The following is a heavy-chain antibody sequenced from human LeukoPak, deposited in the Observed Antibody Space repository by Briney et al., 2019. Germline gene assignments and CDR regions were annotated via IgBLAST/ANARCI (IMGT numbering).Heavy chain of an antibody. CDR2: IGTAGDT. V-gene: IGHV3-13*04. CDR3: ARVKGTGFDL. J-gene: IGHJ2*01. D-gene: IGHD1-1*01. CDR1: GFTFSSYD. Sequence: PGGSLRLSCAASGFTFSSYDMHWVRQATGKGLECVSAIGTAGDTYYPGSVKGRFTNSRENAKNSLYLQMNSLRAGDTAVYYCARVKGTGFDLWGRGTLVTVSS.